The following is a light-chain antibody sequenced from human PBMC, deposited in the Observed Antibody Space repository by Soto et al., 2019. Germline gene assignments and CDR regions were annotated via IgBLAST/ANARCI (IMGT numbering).Light chain of an antibody. V-gene: IGKV1-39*01. CDR2: AAS. CDR3: QQSFSILSIT. CDR1: QSISSY. J-gene: IGKJ5*01. Sequence: DIQMTQSPSSLSASVGDRVTITCRASQSISSYLNWYQQKPGKAPKLLIYAASRLQSGVPSRFSSSGSGTDFTLTISSLQPEDFATYYCQQSFSILSITFGQGTRLEIK.